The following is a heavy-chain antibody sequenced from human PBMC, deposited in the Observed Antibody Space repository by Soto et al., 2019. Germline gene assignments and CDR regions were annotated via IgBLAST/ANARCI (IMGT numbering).Heavy chain of an antibody. Sequence: GGSLRLSCAASGFTFDDYAMHWVRQAPGKGLEWVSGISWNSGSIGYADSVKGRFTISRDNAKNYLYLQMNSLRAEDTALYYCSKDIYSSSWYGGGYFDYWGQGTLVTVSS. J-gene: IGHJ4*02. CDR1: GFTFDDYA. D-gene: IGHD6-13*01. CDR3: SKDIYSSSWYGGGYFDY. CDR2: ISWNSGSI. V-gene: IGHV3-9*01.